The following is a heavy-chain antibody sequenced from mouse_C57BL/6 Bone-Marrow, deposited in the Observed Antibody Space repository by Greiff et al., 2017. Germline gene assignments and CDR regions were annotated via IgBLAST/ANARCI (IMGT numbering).Heavy chain of an antibody. Sequence: VQLQQSGPGLVAPSQSLSITCTVSGFSLTSYAISWVRQPPGKGLEWLGVIWTGGGTNYNSALKSRLSISKYNYKSQVFLKMNRLQTDDTARYYCARNHAWPTIATRGYYFDYWGQGTTLTVSS. CDR2: IWTGGGT. V-gene: IGHV2-9-1*01. J-gene: IGHJ2*01. CDR1: GFSLTSYA. D-gene: IGHD2-5*01. CDR3: ARNHAWPTIATRGYYFDY.